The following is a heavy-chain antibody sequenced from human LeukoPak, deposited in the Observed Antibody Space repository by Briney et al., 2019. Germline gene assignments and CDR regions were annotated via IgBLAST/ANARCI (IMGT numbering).Heavy chain of an antibody. J-gene: IGHJ5*02. CDR3: ARHRFGWFDP. CDR2: IYTSGTT. Sequence: PSETLSLTCTVSGGSLSSYFWAWLRQPAGKGLEWIGHIYTSGTTNDNPSLKSRVTMSVDTSKNQCSLRLNSEAAADTAVYYCARHRFGWFDPWGQGTLVSVSS. CDR1: GGSLSSYF. D-gene: IGHD3-10*01. V-gene: IGHV4-4*07.